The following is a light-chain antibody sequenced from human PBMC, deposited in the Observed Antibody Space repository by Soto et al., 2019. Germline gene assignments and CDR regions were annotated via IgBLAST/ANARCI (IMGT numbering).Light chain of an antibody. CDR1: SSNIGAGYN. J-gene: IGLJ3*02. CDR3: KSYDSSLSGWV. V-gene: IGLV1-40*01. Sequence: QSVLTQPPSVSGAPGQRVTISCTGSSSNIGAGYNVHWYQQLPGTAPKLLIYGNSNRPSGVPDRFSGYKSGTSASLAITGLQAEDETDYYCKSYDSSLSGWVFGGGTKFTVL. CDR2: GNS.